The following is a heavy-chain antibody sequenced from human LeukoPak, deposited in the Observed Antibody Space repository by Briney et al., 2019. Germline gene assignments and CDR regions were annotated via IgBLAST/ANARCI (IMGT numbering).Heavy chain of an antibody. V-gene: IGHV4-59*01. J-gene: IGHJ6*03. CDR1: GGSISGYH. CDR2: IYYSGSS. CDR3: ARVPRSYYYYYYMDV. Sequence: SQTLSLTCNVSGGSISGYHWSWIRQPPGKGLEWLGYIYYSGSSNYNPSLKSRVTISADTSKNQFSLKLSSVTAADTAVYYCARVPRSYYYYYYMDVWGKGTTVTVSS.